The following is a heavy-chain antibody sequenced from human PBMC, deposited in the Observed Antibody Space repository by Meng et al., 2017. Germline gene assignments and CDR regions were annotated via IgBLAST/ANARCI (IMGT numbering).Heavy chain of an antibody. CDR1: GYSFTTYW. CDR3: AREITGVSHTYHFDY. J-gene: IGHJ4*02. CDR2: IYPGDFDT. V-gene: IGHV5-51*01. D-gene: IGHD7-27*01. Sequence: GESLKISCQTSGYSFTTYWIGWVRQMPGKGLEWMGIIYPGDFDTRYSPSFQGQVTISVDKSISTAYLQWSSLKVSDTAMYFCAREITGVSHTYHFDYWGQGTLVTVSS.